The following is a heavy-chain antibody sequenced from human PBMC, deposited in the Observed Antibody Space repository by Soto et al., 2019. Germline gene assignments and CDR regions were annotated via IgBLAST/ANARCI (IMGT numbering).Heavy chain of an antibody. D-gene: IGHD3-16*01. J-gene: IGHJ4*02. CDR1: GFTFSSSA. CDR2: ISYDVSNK. CDR3: ARAYEGDYFDY. V-gene: IGHV3-30-3*01. Sequence: QVQLVESGGGVVQPGRSLRLSCADSGFTFSSSAMHWVRQAPGKGLEWVAVISYDVSNKYYGDYVKGRFTISRDNSKNTLYLQMSSLRAEDRAVYYCARAYEGDYFDYWGQGTLVTVYS.